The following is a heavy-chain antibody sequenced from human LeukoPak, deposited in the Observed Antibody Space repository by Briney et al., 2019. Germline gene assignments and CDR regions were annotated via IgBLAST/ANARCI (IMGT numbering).Heavy chain of an antibody. J-gene: IGHJ4*02. CDR3: AKDTAQRRLAARPFPLDY. CDR1: GFTFDDYA. V-gene: IGHV3-9*01. CDR2: ISWNSGSI. D-gene: IGHD6-6*01. Sequence: GGSLRLSCAASGFTFDDYAMHWVRQAPGKGLEWVSGISWNSGSIGYADSVKGRFTISRDNAKNSLYLQMNSLRAEDTALYYCAKDTAQRRLAARPFPLDYWGQGTLVTVSS.